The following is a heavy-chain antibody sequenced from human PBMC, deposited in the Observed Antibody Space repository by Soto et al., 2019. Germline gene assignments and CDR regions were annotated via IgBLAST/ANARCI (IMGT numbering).Heavy chain of an antibody. CDR2: IKSKTDGGTT. J-gene: IGHJ3*02. CDR1: GFTFSNAW. Sequence: GGSLRLSCAASGFTFSNAWMSWVRQAPGKGLEWVGRIKSKTDGGTTDYAAPVKGRFTISRDDSKNTLYLQMNSLKTEDTAVYYCTTASDNWNLRDAFDIWGQGTMVTVSS. D-gene: IGHD1-20*01. CDR3: TTASDNWNLRDAFDI. V-gene: IGHV3-15*01.